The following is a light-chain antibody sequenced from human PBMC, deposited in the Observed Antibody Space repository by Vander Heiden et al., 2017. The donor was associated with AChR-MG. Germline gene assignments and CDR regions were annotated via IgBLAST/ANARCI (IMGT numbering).Light chain of an antibody. V-gene: IGLV2-14*01. CDR1: SRDVGGYNY. CDR2: DDS. Sequence: QSALTQPASVSGSPGQSITISCTGTSRDVGGYNYVSWYQQHPGKAPKLMIYDDSKRPAGVSHRFSGSKSGNTASLTISGLQAEDEADYYCSSYTSSSTLFGTGTKVTVL. J-gene: IGLJ1*01. CDR3: SSYTSSSTL.